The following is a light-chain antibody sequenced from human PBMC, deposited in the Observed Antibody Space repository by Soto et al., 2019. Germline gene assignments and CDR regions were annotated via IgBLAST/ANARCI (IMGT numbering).Light chain of an antibody. J-gene: IGKJ1*01. CDR1: QSVSRY. CDR2: DTS. Sequence: ESVLTQSPATLSLSPGERATRSCRASQSVSRYLAWYQQKPGQAPRLLIHDTSKRATGIPARFSGSGSGTDFTLTINRLEPEDFAVYYCQQYDSSPRTFGQGTKVDI. CDR3: QQYDSSPRT. V-gene: IGKV3-20*01.